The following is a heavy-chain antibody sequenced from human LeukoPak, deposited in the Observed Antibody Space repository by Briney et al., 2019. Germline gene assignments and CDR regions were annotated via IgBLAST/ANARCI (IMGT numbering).Heavy chain of an antibody. J-gene: IGHJ3*02. CDR3: ARHYSSSWNLGAFDI. V-gene: IGHV4-34*01. CDR1: GFTFSSYS. D-gene: IGHD6-13*01. Sequence: GSLRLSCAASGFTFSSYSMNWVRQAPGKGLEWTGEINHSGSTNYNPSLKSRVTISVDTSKNQLSLKLSSVTAADTAVYYCARHYSSSWNLGAFDIWGQGTMVTVSS. CDR2: INHSGST.